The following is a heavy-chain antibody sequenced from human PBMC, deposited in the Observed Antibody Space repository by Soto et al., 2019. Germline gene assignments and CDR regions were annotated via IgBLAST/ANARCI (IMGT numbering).Heavy chain of an antibody. J-gene: IGHJ4*02. CDR1: GYTFTSYY. D-gene: IGHD4-17*01. Sequence: ASVKVSCKASGYTFTSYYMHWVRQAPGQGLEWMGVINPSADSATYTQKVQGRVTMTRDTSTSTVYMELISLRSEDTAVYYCAREFTVTTEDYYFDYWGQGTLVTVSS. V-gene: IGHV1-46*03. CDR3: AREFTVTTEDYYFDY. CDR2: INPSADSA.